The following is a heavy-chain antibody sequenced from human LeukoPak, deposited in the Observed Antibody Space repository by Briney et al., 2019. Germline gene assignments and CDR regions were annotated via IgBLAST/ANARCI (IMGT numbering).Heavy chain of an antibody. Sequence: PSETLSLTCTVSGGSISSSSYYWGWIRQPPGTGLEWIGSIYYSGSTYYNPSLKSRVPISVDTSKNQFSLKLSSVTAADTAVYYCASWGYFQHWGQGTLVTVSS. CDR2: IYYSGST. D-gene: IGHD3-16*01. CDR3: ASWGYFQH. J-gene: IGHJ1*01. V-gene: IGHV4-39*01. CDR1: GGSISSSSYY.